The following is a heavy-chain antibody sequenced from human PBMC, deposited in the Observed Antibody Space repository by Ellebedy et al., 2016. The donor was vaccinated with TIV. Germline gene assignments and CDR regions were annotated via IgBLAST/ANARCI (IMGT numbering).Heavy chain of an antibody. D-gene: IGHD6-19*01. V-gene: IGHV1-69*13. CDR2: VIPIFKRT. Sequence: ASVKVSXXASGDSFTDHSFSWVRQAPGQGLEWIGGVIPIFKRTNYAVHGRVTITADESTKMSYMELSSLRSDETAVYFCAARDIAVSGKDYWGQGTQVTVSS. CDR1: GDSFTDHS. J-gene: IGHJ4*02. CDR3: AARDIAVSGKDY.